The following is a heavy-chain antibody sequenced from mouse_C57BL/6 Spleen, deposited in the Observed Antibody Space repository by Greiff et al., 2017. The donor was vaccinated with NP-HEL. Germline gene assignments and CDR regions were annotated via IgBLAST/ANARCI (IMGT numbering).Heavy chain of an antibody. CDR2: INPNNGGT. CDR1: GYTFTDYY. CDR3: ARGCIYDGYFPWFDY. D-gene: IGHD2-3*01. J-gene: IGHJ2*01. V-gene: IGHV1-26*01. Sequence: EVQLQQSGPELVKPGASVKISCKASGYTFTDYYMNWVKQSHGKSLEWIGDINPNNGGTSYNQKFKGKATLTVDKSSSTAYMELRSLTSEDSAVYYCARGCIYDGYFPWFDYWGQGTTLTVSS.